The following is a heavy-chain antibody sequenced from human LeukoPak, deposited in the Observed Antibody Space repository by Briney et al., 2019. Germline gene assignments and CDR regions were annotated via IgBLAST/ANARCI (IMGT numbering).Heavy chain of an antibody. CDR3: AKNVRDTGTFDY. CDR1: GDTFTTYD. V-gene: IGHV1-8*01. Sequence: GASVKVSCKASGDTFTTYDINWVRQATGQGLEWMGWMNPNSGNTGYAQRFQGRVTMTRDTSISTAYMELNSLTSEDTAVYYCAKNVRDTGTFDYWGQGTLVTVSS. CDR2: MNPNSGNT. J-gene: IGHJ4*02. D-gene: IGHD5-18*01.